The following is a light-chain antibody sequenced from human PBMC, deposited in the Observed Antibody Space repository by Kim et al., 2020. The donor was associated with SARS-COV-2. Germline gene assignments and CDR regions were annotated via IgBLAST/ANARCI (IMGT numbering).Light chain of an antibody. J-gene: IGKJ2*01. V-gene: IGKV3-15*01. CDR1: QSVSNN. Sequence: EIVMTQSPATLSVSPGERATLSCRASQSVSNNLAWYQHKPGQAPRLLFYSASTRATGIPARFSGSGSGTEFTLTISSLQSEDFAVYYCQQYYNCPLYTFGQGTKLEI. CDR2: SAS. CDR3: QQYYNCPLYT.